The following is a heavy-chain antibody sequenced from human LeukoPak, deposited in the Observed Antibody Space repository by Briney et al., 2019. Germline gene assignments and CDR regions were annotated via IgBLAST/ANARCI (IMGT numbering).Heavy chain of an antibody. CDR2: ISGSGGST. CDR1: GFTFSSYA. CDR3: ASGFSDSSGF. J-gene: IGHJ4*02. V-gene: IGHV3-23*01. D-gene: IGHD3-22*01. Sequence: GGSLRLSCATSGFTFSSYAMNWVRQAPGKGLEWVSTISGSGGSTYYADSVKGRFTISRDNSKNTLYLQMNSLRAEDAAVYYCASGFSDSSGFWGQGTLVTVSS.